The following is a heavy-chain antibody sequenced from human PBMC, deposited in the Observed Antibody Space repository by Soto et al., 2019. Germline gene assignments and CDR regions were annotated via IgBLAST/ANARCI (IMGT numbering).Heavy chain of an antibody. CDR2: ITYDGNKK. CDR1: GFTFSTYA. V-gene: IGHV3-30*18. D-gene: IGHD4-17*01. Sequence: GGSLRLSCAASGFTFSTYAMHWVRQAPGKGLEWVTVITYDGNKKYYADSVKGRFTISRDNSKNTVYLEMNSLRAEDTAVYYCAKRSDDGYGMDVWGQGTTVTVSS. CDR3: AKRSDDGYGMDV. J-gene: IGHJ6*02.